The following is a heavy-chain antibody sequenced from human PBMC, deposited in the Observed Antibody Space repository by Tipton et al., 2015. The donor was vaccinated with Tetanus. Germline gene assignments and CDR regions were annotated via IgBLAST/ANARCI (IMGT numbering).Heavy chain of an antibody. CDR2: VSSSGNS. Sequence: TLSLTCTVSGVSISGYYWSWIRQPAGKGLEWIGFVSSSGNSNYSPSLTGRVSMSLDTSKQQFSLSLTSATAADTAAYYCARGWSECSSWSCSPFDSWGQGTLVTVSS. V-gene: IGHV4-4*07. CDR3: ARGWSECSSWSCSPFDS. J-gene: IGHJ4*02. CDR1: GVSISGYY. D-gene: IGHD2-2*01.